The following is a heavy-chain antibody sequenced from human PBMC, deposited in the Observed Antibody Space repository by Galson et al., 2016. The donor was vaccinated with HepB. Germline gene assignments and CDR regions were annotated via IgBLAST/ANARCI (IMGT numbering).Heavy chain of an antibody. CDR2: LSSRFGTI. CDR1: GFTFSTYS. Sequence: PRLSCAASGFTFSTYSMNWVRQRPGKALEWLSHLSSRFGTIFYADSVKGRFTRSRDNGKNSVFLQLNSLRDEDTALYFCARGLEQPVGHFDVWGQGTLVTVSS. J-gene: IGHJ4*02. V-gene: IGHV3-48*02. CDR3: ARGLEQPVGHFDV. D-gene: IGHD1/OR15-1a*01.